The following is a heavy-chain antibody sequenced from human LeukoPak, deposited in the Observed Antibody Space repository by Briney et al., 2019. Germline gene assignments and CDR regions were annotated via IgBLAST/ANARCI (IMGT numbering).Heavy chain of an antibody. V-gene: IGHV3-33*01. D-gene: IGHD3-10*01. Sequence: GRSLRLSCVASGFSFSDSGMHWVRQAPGKGLEWVAFIWYDGSNKYYVDSVKGRFTISRDNSKNTLYLQMNSLRAEDTAVYYCARDDYGSGSYYNEGDYWGQGTLVTVSS. CDR1: GFSFSDSG. J-gene: IGHJ4*02. CDR2: IWYDGSNK. CDR3: ARDDYGSGSYYNEGDY.